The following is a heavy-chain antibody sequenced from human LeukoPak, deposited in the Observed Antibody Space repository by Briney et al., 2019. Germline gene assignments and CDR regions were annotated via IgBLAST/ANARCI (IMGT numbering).Heavy chain of an antibody. CDR3: AREFASSGYYVLYYYYYMDV. J-gene: IGHJ6*03. CDR1: GFTFSSYW. CDR2: INSDGSST. Sequence: GGSLRLSCAASGFTFSSYWMHWVRQAPGKGLVWVSRINSDGSSTSYADSVKGRFTISRDNAKNSLYLQMNSLRAEDTAVYYCAREFASSGYYVLYYYYYMDVWGKGTTVTVSS. D-gene: IGHD3-22*01. V-gene: IGHV3-74*01.